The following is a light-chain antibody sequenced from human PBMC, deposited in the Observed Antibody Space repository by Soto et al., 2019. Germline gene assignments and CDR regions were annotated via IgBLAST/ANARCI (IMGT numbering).Light chain of an antibody. J-gene: IGLJ3*02. Sequence: QSVLTQPASVSGSPGQSITISCTGTSSDVGGYNYVSWYQQHPGKAPKLMIYEVSNRPSGVSNRFSGSKSGNTASLTISGLQAEEEADYYCSSYTSSGTRVFGGGTKLTVL. CDR2: EVS. CDR3: SSYTSSGTRV. V-gene: IGLV2-14*01. CDR1: SSDVGGYNY.